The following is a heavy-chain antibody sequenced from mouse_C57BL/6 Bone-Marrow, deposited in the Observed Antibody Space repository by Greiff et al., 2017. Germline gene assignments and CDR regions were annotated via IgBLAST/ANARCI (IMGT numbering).Heavy chain of an antibody. D-gene: IGHD1-1*01. CDR1: GFCFNTYA. Sequence: DVKLQESGGGLVQPKGSLKLSCAASGFCFNTYAMNWVRQAPGKGLEWVARIRSKSNNYATYYADSVKDRFTISRDDSESMLYLQMNNLKTEDTAMYYCVRATTVVDLYYARDYWGQGTSVTVSS. CDR3: VRATTVVDLYYARDY. J-gene: IGHJ4*01. CDR2: IRSKSNNYAT. V-gene: IGHV10-1*01.